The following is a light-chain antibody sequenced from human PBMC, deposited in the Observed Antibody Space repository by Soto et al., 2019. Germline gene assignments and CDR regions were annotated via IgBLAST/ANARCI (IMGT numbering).Light chain of an antibody. CDR3: QQYTGPPST. J-gene: IGKJ5*01. CDR1: QSVSNNY. CDR2: GAS. V-gene: IGKV3-20*01. Sequence: TQSPCTLSLSPGERATLSCRASQSVSNNYLAWYQQKPGQAPRLLIYGASTRAAGIPDRFSGSGSGTDFTLTITRLEPEDSAVYFCQQYTGPPSTFGQGTRLEI.